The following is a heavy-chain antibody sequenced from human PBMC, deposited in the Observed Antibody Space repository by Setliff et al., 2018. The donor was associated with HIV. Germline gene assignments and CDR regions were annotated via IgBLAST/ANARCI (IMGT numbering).Heavy chain of an antibody. Sequence: PGGSLRLSCAASGFTFSTYEMNWVRQAPGKGPEWVSYISSSGSTIYYADSVKGRFTISRDNAKSSLYLQMNSLRAEDTAVYYCAPLGGSRFYFDYWGQGTLVTVSS. CDR3: APLGGSRFYFDY. CDR1: GFTFSTYE. CDR2: ISSSGSTI. J-gene: IGHJ4*02. D-gene: IGHD3-3*01. V-gene: IGHV3-48*03.